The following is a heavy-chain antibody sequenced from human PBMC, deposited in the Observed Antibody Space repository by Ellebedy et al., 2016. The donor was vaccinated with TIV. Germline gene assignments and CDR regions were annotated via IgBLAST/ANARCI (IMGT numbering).Heavy chain of an antibody. D-gene: IGHD3-9*01. V-gene: IGHV4-34*01. CDR2: INHSGST. CDR3: ARVPFDILTGYHAPDY. J-gene: IGHJ4*02. CDR1: GGSFSGYY. Sequence: SETLSLTXAVYGGSFSGYYWSWIRQPPGKGLEWIGEINHSGSTNYNPSLKSRVTISVDTSKNQFSLKLSSVTAADTAVYYCARVPFDILTGYHAPDYWGQGTLVTVSS.